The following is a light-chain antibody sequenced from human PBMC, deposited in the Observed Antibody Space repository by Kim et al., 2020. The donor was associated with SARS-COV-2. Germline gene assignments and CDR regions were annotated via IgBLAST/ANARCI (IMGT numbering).Light chain of an antibody. CDR1: SSDVGGYKY. V-gene: IGLV2-14*03. Sequence: GQSITISCTGTSSDVGGYKYVSWYRQQPGTDPKLMIYDVDNRPSGVSDRFSGSKSGNTASLTISGLQAEDEGDYYCSSYTRTDTVVFGGGTQLTVL. CDR2: DVD. J-gene: IGLJ2*01. CDR3: SSYTRTDTVV.